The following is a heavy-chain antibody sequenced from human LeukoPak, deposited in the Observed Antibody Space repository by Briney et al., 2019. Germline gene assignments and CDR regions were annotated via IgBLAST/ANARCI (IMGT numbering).Heavy chain of an antibody. CDR2: ISSSGSTI. D-gene: IGHD6-25*01. Sequence: PGGSLRLSCAASGFTFSSYEMNWVRQAPGKGLEWVSYISSSGSTIYYADSVKGRFTISRDNAKNSLYLQMNSLRAEDTAVYYCARYNSGYGTVWSRRSDYWGQGTLVTVSS. J-gene: IGHJ4*02. CDR1: GFTFSSYE. V-gene: IGHV3-48*03. CDR3: ARYNSGYGTVWSRRSDY.